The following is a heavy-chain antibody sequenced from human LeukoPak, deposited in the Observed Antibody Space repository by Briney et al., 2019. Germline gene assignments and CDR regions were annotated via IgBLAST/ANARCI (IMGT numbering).Heavy chain of an antibody. V-gene: IGHV3-23*01. CDR3: AKHPPLWSNETTLLEWLLYDYYYYYGMDV. CDR2: ISGSGGST. J-gene: IGHJ6*02. CDR1: GFTFSSYA. D-gene: IGHD3-3*01. Sequence: PGGSLRLSCAASGFTFSSYAMSWVRQAPGKGLEWVSAISGSGGSTYYADSVKGRFTISRDNSKNTLYLQMNSLRAEDTAVYYCAKHPPLWSNETTLLEWLLYDYYYYYGMDVWGQGTTVTVSS.